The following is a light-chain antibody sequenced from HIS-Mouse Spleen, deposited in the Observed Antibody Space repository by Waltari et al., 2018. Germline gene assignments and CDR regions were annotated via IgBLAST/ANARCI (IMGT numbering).Light chain of an antibody. CDR1: ALPKQY. Sequence: SYELTQPPSVSVSPGQTARITCSGDALPKQYAYWYQQKPGQAPELVIYKDSERPSGVPVGCSGSSSGTTVTLTISGVQAEDEADYYCQSADSSGTYSVVFGGGTKLTVL. V-gene: IGLV3-25*03. CDR2: KDS. CDR3: QSADSSGTYSVV. J-gene: IGLJ2*01.